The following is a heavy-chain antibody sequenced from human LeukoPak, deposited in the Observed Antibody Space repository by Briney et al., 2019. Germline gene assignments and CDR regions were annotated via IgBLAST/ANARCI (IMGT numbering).Heavy chain of an antibody. CDR1: GGPISSHY. V-gene: IGHV4-59*11. D-gene: IGHD4-17*01. CDR2: IHYNGIT. J-gene: IGHJ4*02. Sequence: PSETLSLTCTVSGGPISSHYWSWIRQPPGKGREWIGYIHYNGITNYNPSLRSRVTMSVDTSKDQFSLRLSSVTAADTAVYYCARGTVTIDYFDYWGQGTLVTVSS. CDR3: ARGTVTIDYFDY.